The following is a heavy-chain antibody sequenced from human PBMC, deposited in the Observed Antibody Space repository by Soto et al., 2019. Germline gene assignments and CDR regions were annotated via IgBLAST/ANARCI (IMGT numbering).Heavy chain of an antibody. CDR1: GGSISSSSYY. J-gene: IGHJ2*01. Sequence: SETLSLTCTVSGGSISSSSYYWGWIRQPPGKGLEWIGSIYYSGSTYYNPSIKSRVTISVDTSKNQFSLKLSSVTAADTAVYYWARHGSWYFDLWGRGTLVTVSS. V-gene: IGHV4-39*01. CDR2: IYYSGST. CDR3: ARHGSWYFDL. D-gene: IGHD1-26*01.